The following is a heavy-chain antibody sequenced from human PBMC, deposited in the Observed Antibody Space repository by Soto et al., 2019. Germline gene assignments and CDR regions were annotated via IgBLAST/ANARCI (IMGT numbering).Heavy chain of an antibody. Sequence: QVQLVQSGAEMKKPGSSVKVSCQSSGGTFNTYAMNWVRQAPGQGPEWMGDISPMFGAANYAPKFQGRVTITADESAGTSYIQLSSLTSEDTALYFCGREVQVHTPAFVYWGQGTLVTVSS. CDR1: GGTFNTYA. V-gene: IGHV1-69*19. CDR3: GREVQVHTPAFVY. CDR2: ISPMFGAA. J-gene: IGHJ4*02. D-gene: IGHD3-10*01.